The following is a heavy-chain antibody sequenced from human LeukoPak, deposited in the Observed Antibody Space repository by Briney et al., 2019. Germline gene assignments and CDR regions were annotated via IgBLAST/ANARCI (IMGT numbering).Heavy chain of an antibody. Sequence: GGSLRLSCTTSGFTFSSYWMSWVRQAPGKGLEWVANIKQDGGEKYYVDSVKGRFTISRDNAKNSLYLQMSSLRAEDTAVYYCVKDYYGSGSAFDYWGQGTLVTVSS. CDR2: IKQDGGEK. J-gene: IGHJ4*02. CDR3: VKDYYGSGSAFDY. V-gene: IGHV3-7*01. D-gene: IGHD3-10*01. CDR1: GFTFSSYW.